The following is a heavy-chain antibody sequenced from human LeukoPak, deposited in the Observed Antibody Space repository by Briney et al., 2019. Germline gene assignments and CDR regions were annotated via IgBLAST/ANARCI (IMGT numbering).Heavy chain of an antibody. J-gene: IGHJ5*02. D-gene: IGHD6-13*01. V-gene: IGHV3-9*01. CDR1: GFTFSNYW. CDR3: AKDIAAGTRWFDP. Sequence: GGSLRLSCAASGFTFSNYWMLWVRQAPGKGLEWVSGISWNSGSIGYADSVKGRFTISRDNAKNSLYLQMNSLRAEDTALYYCAKDIAAGTRWFDPWGQGTLVTVSS. CDR2: ISWNSGSI.